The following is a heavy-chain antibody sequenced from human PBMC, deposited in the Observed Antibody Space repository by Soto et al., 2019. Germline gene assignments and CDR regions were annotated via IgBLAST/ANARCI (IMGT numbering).Heavy chain of an antibody. CDR3: ARGGAYCGGDCYVDY. J-gene: IGHJ4*02. CDR1: GGSISSYY. Sequence: QVQLQESGPGLVKPSETLSLTCTVSGGSISSYYWSWIRQPPGKGLEWIGYIYYSGSTNYNPSLKSRVTISVDTSKNQFSLKLSSVTAADTAVYYCARGGAYCGGDCYVDYWGQGTLVTVSS. D-gene: IGHD2-21*02. CDR2: IYYSGST. V-gene: IGHV4-59*01.